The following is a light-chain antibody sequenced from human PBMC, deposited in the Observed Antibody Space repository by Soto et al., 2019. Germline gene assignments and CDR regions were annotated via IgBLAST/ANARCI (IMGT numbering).Light chain of an antibody. J-gene: IGLJ3*02. CDR1: NSNIGSNV. Sequence: QSVLTQPPSAYGTPGQRVSISCSGSNSNIGSNVVKWYQQLPGAAPKLLIYSNNQRPSGVPDRFSGSKSGTSASLAISGLQSEDEADYYCATWDDSLNGWVFGGGTKLTVL. CDR3: ATWDDSLNGWV. CDR2: SNN. V-gene: IGLV1-44*01.